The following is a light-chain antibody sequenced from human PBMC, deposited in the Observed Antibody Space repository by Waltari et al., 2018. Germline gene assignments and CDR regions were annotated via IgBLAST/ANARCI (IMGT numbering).Light chain of an antibody. CDR1: QDIGRW. Sequence: DIQMTQSPSSVSASVGDRVTIYCGASQDIGRWLAWYQQKPAKAPKLLISSASILQSGVPSRFSGSGSGTDFTLTISSLQPEDFATYYCQQAATFPRDTFGGGTTVEI. J-gene: IGKJ4*01. CDR3: QQAATFPRDT. CDR2: SAS. V-gene: IGKV1-12*01.